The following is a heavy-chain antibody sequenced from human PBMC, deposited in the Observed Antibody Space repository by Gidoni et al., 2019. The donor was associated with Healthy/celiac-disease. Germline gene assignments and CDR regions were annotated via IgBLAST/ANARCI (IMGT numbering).Heavy chain of an antibody. Sequence: HAHLVLSGAEVKKPALSVKLSCKASVYTFSSYGISWVRQAPGQGLEWMGWISASNGNTNYAQKLQGRVTMTTDTSTSTAYMELRSLRSEDTAVYYCARGRGWELQGGSDYWGQGTLVTVSS. J-gene: IGHJ4*02. V-gene: IGHV1-18*01. CDR2: ISASNGNT. CDR3: ARGRGWELQGGSDY. CDR1: VYTFSSYG. D-gene: IGHD1-26*01.